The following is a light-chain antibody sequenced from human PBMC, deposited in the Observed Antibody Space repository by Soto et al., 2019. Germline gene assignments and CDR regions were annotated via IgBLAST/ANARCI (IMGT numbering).Light chain of an antibody. CDR1: SGSIASNY. CDR3: QSYDSSTVV. J-gene: IGLJ2*01. V-gene: IGLV6-57*03. CDR2: EDN. Sequence: FMLTQPHSVSESPGKTVTISCTRSSGSIASNYVQWYQQRPGSAPTTVIYEDNQRPSGVPDRFSGSIDSSSNSASPTISGLKTEDEADYYCQSYDSSTVVFGGGTQLTVL.